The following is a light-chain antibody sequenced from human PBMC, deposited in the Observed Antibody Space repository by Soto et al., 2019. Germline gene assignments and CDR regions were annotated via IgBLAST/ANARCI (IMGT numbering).Light chain of an antibody. CDR2: WAS. CDR1: QSVLYSSNNKNY. CDR3: QKYFRPWT. Sequence: DIVMTQSPDSLAVSLGERATINCKSSQSVLYSSNNKNYLAWYQQKPGQPPKLLIYWASTRESGVPDRFSGSGSGTDFTLTISSLQAEDVAVYYCQKYFRPWTCGQGTKVEIK. V-gene: IGKV4-1*01. J-gene: IGKJ1*01.